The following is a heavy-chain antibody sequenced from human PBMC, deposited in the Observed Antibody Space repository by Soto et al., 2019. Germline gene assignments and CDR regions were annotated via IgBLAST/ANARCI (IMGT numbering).Heavy chain of an antibody. CDR2: ISSTGGTA. CDR3: VKDRWNVAAAEVFDS. CDR1: GFTFSSYA. V-gene: IGHV3-23*01. J-gene: IGHJ4*02. Sequence: VQLLDSGGGLVQPGGSLRLSCAASGFTFSSYAMGWVRQAPGKGLEWVSGISSTGGTADYADSVKGRFTISRDNSRNQRNLQMRSLRADDTAIYYCVKDRWNVAAAEVFDSWGQGTLVTVSS. D-gene: IGHD6-13*01.